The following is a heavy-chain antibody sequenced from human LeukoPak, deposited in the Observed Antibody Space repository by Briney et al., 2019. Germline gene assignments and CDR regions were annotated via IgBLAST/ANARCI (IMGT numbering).Heavy chain of an antibody. CDR3: ARHGRFYDAFDI. Sequence: GASVKVPCKASGYTFTGYYMHWVRQAPGHGLEWMGWINPNSGGTNYAQKFQGRVTMTRDTSISTAYMDLSRLRSDDTAVYYCARHGRFYDAFDIWGQGTMVTVSS. J-gene: IGHJ3*02. CDR1: GYTFTGYY. V-gene: IGHV1-2*02. CDR2: INPNSGGT. D-gene: IGHD3-3*01.